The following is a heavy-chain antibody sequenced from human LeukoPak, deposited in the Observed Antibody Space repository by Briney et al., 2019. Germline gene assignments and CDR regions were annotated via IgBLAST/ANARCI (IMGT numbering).Heavy chain of an antibody. V-gene: IGHV1-24*01. CDR2: FDPEDGET. D-gene: IGHD6-13*01. Sequence: ASVKVSFKVSGYTLTELSMHWVRQAPGKGLEWIGGFDPEDGETSYAQKFQGKGTMTEDTSTDTAYMELSSLRSEDTAEYYCATDWTLVEQQLAKRGAFDIWGQGTMVTVSS. CDR3: ATDWTLVEQQLAKRGAFDI. J-gene: IGHJ3*02. CDR1: GYTLTELS.